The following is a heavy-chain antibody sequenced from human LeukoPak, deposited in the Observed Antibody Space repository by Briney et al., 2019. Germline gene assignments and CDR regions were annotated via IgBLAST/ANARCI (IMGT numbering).Heavy chain of an antibody. CDR2: IYSGGST. J-gene: IGHJ4*02. D-gene: IGHD3-10*01. CDR1: GFTFDDYG. Sequence: PGGSLRLSCAASGFTFDDYGMSWVRQAPGKGLEWISVIYSGGSTYYADSVKGRFTISRDNSKNTLYLQMNSLRAEDTAVYYCARGSPILRGRPFDYWGQGTLVTVSS. V-gene: IGHV3-53*01. CDR3: ARGSPILRGRPFDY.